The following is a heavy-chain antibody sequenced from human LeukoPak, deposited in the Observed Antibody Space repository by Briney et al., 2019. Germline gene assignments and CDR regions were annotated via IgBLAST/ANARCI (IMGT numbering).Heavy chain of an antibody. CDR1: GGSISSSSYF. J-gene: IGHJ4*02. V-gene: IGHV4-39*01. CDR3: ARRNRWELLDF. CDR2: IYYSGNI. Sequence: SETLSLTCTVSGGSISSSSYFWGWIRQPPGKGLEWIGSIYYSGNIYYNPSLKSRVTISLDTSKNQFSLKLGSVTAADTAVYYCARRNRWELLDFWGQGTLVTVSS. D-gene: IGHD1-26*01.